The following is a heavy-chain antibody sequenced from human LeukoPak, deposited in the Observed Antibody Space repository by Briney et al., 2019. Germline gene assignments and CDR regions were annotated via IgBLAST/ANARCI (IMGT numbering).Heavy chain of an antibody. CDR3: AAMQWLRPSRGWFDP. CDR2: ISWNSGSI. Sequence: GGSLRLSCAASGFTFDDYAMHWVRQAPGKGLEWVSGISWNSGSIGYADSVKGRFTISRDNAKNSLYLQMSSLRAEDTALYYCAAMQWLRPSRGWFDPWGQGTLVTVSS. V-gene: IGHV3-9*01. CDR1: GFTFDDYA. D-gene: IGHD5-12*01. J-gene: IGHJ5*02.